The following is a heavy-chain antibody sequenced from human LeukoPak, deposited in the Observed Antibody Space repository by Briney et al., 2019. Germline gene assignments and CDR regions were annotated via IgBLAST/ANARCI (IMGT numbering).Heavy chain of an antibody. CDR1: GGSISSYY. CDR3: ARDQGVGAMRGYYYYHYMDV. V-gene: IGHV4-4*07. Sequence: ASETLSLTCTVSGGSISSYYWSWIRRPAGKGLEWIGRIYTSGSTNYNPSLKSRVTMSVDTSKNQFSLKLSSVTAADTAVYYCARDQGVGAMRGYYYYHYMDVWGKGTTVTVSS. J-gene: IGHJ6*03. CDR2: IYTSGST. D-gene: IGHD1-26*01.